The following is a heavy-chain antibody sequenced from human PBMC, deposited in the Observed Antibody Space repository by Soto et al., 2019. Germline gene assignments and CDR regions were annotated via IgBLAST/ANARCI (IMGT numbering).Heavy chain of an antibody. J-gene: IGHJ4*02. CDR1: GYTYTSYW. CDR3: ARGYRLATVTPFTTHLDY. Sequence: PGESLKISCKGSGYTYTSYWIGWVRQMPGKGLEWMGIIYPGDSDTRYSPSFEGQVTISADKSISTAYLQWSSLKASDTAIYYCARGYRLATVTPFTTHLDYWGQGTLVNV. D-gene: IGHD4-17*01. CDR2: IYPGDSDT. V-gene: IGHV5-51*01.